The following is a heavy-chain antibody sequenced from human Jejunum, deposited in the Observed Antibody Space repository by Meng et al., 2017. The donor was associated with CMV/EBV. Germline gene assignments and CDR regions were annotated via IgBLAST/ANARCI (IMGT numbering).Heavy chain of an antibody. CDR2: ISNSGSYV. D-gene: IGHD2-2*03. CDR1: FTFSDYS. V-gene: IGHV3-21*01. J-gene: IGHJ4*02. Sequence: FTFSDYSMNWVRQAPRKGLEWVSSISNSGSYVYYADSVKGRFTISRDNSKNSLSLQMNSLRAEDTAVYYCARDIGDCVSTTCYYFDSWGQGALVTVSS. CDR3: ARDIGDCVSTTCYYFDS.